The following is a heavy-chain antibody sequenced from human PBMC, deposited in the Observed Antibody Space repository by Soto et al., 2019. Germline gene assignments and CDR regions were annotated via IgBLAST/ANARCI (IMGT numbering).Heavy chain of an antibody. CDR1: GFTFSSYA. CDR2: ISYDGSNK. CDR3: ARENCSGGSCYWVYYYYGMDV. V-gene: IGHV3-30-3*01. Sequence: GGSLRLSCAASGFTFSSYAMHWVRQAPGKGLEWVAVISYDGSNKYYADSVKGRFTISRDNSKNTLYLQMNSLRAEDTAVYYCARENCSGGSCYWVYYYYGMDVWGQGTTVTVSS. J-gene: IGHJ6*02. D-gene: IGHD2-15*01.